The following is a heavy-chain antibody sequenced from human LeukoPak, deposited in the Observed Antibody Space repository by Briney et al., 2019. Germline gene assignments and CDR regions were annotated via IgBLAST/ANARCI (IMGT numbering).Heavy chain of an antibody. CDR2: IIPIFDTA. Sequence: SVKVSCKASGGTFSSYAISWVRQAPGQGLEWMGGIIPIFDTADYAQKFQGRVTITADESTNTAYMELSSLRSEDTAVFYCARISLGAIWGYYYGMDVWGQGTTVTVSS. D-gene: IGHD1-26*01. V-gene: IGHV1-69*13. J-gene: IGHJ6*02. CDR3: ARISLGAIWGYYYGMDV. CDR1: GGTFSSYA.